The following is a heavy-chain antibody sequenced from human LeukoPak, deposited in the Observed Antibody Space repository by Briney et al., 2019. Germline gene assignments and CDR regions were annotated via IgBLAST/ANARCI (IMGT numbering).Heavy chain of an antibody. Sequence: MSSETLSLTCAVYGVSFSGYYWSWLRQPPGKGLEWIGEINHSGSTNYNPSLKSRVTISVDTSKNQFSLKLSSVTAADTAVYYCARKRYFDSVDYWGQGTLVTVSS. D-gene: IGHD3-9*01. CDR1: GVSFSGYY. CDR3: ARKRYFDSVDY. J-gene: IGHJ4*02. CDR2: INHSGST. V-gene: IGHV4-34*01.